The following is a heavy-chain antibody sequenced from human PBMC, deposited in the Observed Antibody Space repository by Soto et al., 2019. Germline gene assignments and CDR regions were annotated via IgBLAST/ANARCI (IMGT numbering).Heavy chain of an antibody. D-gene: IGHD5-12*01. Sequence: QVQLVESGGGVFQPGGSRSLSFAASGLTSRNYVRHGVRQPPGKGLEGVAFISSDGSNKYYADSVKGRFTISRDNSKNTLYLQMNSLRIEDTAVYYCTKDRATHRNYWGQGTLVTVSS. CDR3: TKDRATHRNY. V-gene: IGHV3-30*18. CDR2: ISSDGSNK. CDR1: GLTSRNYV. J-gene: IGHJ4*02.